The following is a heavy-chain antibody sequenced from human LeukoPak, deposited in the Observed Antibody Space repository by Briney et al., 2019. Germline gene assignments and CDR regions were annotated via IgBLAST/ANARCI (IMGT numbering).Heavy chain of an antibody. J-gene: IGHJ4*02. D-gene: IGHD4-17*01. CDR1: GSTFSSYA. CDR2: TIGRGGST. CDR3: AKLRDGDPVGYFDY. V-gene: IGHV3-23*01. Sequence: PGGSLRLSCAAAGSTFSSYAMSWVRQLPGKGLEWVSATIGRGGSTYYADSVKGRFTLSRDNSKNTLYLQMNSLRAEDTAVYYCAKLRDGDPVGYFDYWGQGTLVTVSS.